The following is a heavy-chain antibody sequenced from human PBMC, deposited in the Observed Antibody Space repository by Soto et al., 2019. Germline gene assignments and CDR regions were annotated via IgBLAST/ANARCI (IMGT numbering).Heavy chain of an antibody. Sequence: QVQLQESGPGLVKPSQTLSLTCTVSGGSISSGGYYWSWIRQHPGKGLEWIGYIYYSGSTYYNPSLKSRVTISVDTSKNQFSLKLSSVTAADTAVYYCARDRIAARLSYASPIKHLRASSFLDPWGQGTLVTVSS. V-gene: IGHV4-31*03. D-gene: IGHD6-6*01. CDR1: GGSISSGGYY. CDR2: IYYSGST. J-gene: IGHJ5*02. CDR3: ARDRIAARLSYASPIKHLRASSFLDP.